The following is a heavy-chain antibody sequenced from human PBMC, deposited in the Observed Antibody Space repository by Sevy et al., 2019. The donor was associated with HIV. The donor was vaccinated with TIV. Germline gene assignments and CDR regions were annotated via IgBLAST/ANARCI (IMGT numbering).Heavy chain of an antibody. CDR1: GFTFSSYA. CDR3: AKDVIYYYGSVDAFDI. V-gene: IGHV3-23*01. D-gene: IGHD3-22*01. Sequence: GGSLRLSCAASGFTFSSYAMSWVRQAPGKGLECGSVISGSGGSTYSADSVKGRFTISRDYSKNTLYLQMNSLRAGDTAVYYCAKDVIYYYGSVDAFDIWGQGTMVTVSS. J-gene: IGHJ3*02. CDR2: ISGSGGST.